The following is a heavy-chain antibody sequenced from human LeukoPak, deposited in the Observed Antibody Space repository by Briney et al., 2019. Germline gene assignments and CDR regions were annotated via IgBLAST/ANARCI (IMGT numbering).Heavy chain of an antibody. J-gene: IGHJ4*02. CDR3: AKDDGAGITGDTAMVYYFDY. D-gene: IGHD5-18*01. CDR1: GFTFSSYS. CDR2: ISSSSSYI. Sequence: GGSLRLSCAASGFTFSSYSMNWVRQAPGKGLEWVSSISSSSSYIYYADSVKGRFTISRDNAKNSLYLQMNSLRAEDTAVYYCAKDDGAGITGDTAMVYYFDYWGQGTLVTVSS. V-gene: IGHV3-21*01.